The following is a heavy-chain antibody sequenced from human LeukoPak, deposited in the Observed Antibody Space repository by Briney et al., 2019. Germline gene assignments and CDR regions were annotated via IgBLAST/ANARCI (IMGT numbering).Heavy chain of an antibody. CDR1: GFTVNSNY. D-gene: IGHD3-22*01. CDR2: IYSGGST. V-gene: IGHV3-66*01. J-gene: IGHJ4*02. CDR3: AGKYVKYYDSSGYSY. Sequence: GGSLRLSCAASGFTVNSNYMSWVRQAPGKGLEWVSVIYSGGSTYYADSVKGRFTISRDNSKNTLYLQMNSLRAEDTAVYYCAGKYVKYYDSSGYSYWGQGTLVTVSS.